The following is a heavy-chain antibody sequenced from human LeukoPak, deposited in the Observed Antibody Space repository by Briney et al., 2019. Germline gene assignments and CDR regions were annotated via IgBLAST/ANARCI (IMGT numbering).Heavy chain of an antibody. CDR3: ARGQGRPRRYFDL. J-gene: IGHJ2*01. Sequence: KPSKTLSLTCALYGGSFSGYYWSWIRQSPGKGLEWIGEINERGDTLYNPPLKSRVAISVDTSKNQFSLKLSSLTAADTAVYYCARGQGRPRRYFDLWGRGTLVTVSS. CDR1: GGSFSGYY. V-gene: IGHV4-34*01. CDR2: INERGDT.